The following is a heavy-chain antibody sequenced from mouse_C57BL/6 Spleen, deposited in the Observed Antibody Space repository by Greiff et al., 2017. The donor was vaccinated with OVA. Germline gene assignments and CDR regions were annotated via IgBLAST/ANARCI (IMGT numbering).Heavy chain of an antibody. V-gene: IGHV5-4*01. J-gene: IGHJ4*01. D-gene: IGHD3-3*01. Sequence: DVMLVESGGGLVKPGGSLKLSCAASGFTFSSYAMSWVRQTPEKRLEWVATISDGGSYTYYTDNVKGRFTISRDNAKNNLYLQMSHLKSEDTAMYYCARDRGYYAMDYWGQGTSVTVSS. CDR3: ARDRGYYAMDY. CDR1: GFTFSSYA. CDR2: ISDGGSYT.